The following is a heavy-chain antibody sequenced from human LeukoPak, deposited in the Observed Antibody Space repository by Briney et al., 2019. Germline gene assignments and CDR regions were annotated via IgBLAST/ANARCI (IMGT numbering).Heavy chain of an antibody. D-gene: IGHD3-3*01. CDR1: GYSVTSYW. CDR3: ARYLVESGYEVDY. Sequence: GESLKISCKGSGYSVTSYWIGWVRQMPGKGLEWMGIIYPGDSDTRYSPSFQGQVTISADKSISTAYLQWSSLKASDTAMYYCARYLVESGYEVDYWGQGTLVTVSS. V-gene: IGHV5-51*01. CDR2: IYPGDSDT. J-gene: IGHJ4*02.